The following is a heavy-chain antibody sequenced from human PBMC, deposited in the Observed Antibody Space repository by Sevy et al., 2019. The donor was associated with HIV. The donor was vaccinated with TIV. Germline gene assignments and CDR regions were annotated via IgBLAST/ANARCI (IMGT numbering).Heavy chain of an antibody. CDR2: IYPGDSDT. CDR3: ARGARGTLPSYYYYGWDI. CDR1: GYRFTDYW. J-gene: IGHJ6*02. V-gene: IGHV5-51*01. Sequence: GESLKISCKGSGYRFTDYWIAWVRQRPGKGLEWMGIIYPGDSDTIYSPSFRGQVTISVDKSITTAYMKWSTLKASDTGIYYCARGARGTLPSYYYYGWDIWGQGTTVTVSS.